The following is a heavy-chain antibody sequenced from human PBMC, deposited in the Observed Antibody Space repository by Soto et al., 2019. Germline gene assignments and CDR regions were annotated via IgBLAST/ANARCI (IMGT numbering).Heavy chain of an antibody. V-gene: IGHV3-23*01. Sequence: EVQLLESGGGLVQPGGSLRLSCAASGFTFSSYAMSWDRQAPGKGLEWVSAISGSGGSTYYADSVKGRFTISRDNSKNTLYLEMNSLRAEDTAVYYCARGASGYYYYGMDVWGQGTTVTVSS. CDR1: GFTFSSYA. D-gene: IGHD3-10*01. J-gene: IGHJ6*02. CDR2: ISGSGGST. CDR3: ARGASGYYYYGMDV.